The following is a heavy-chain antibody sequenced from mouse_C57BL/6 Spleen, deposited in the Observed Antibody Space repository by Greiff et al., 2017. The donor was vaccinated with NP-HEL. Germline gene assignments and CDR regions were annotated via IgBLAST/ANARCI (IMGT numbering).Heavy chain of an antibody. D-gene: IGHD2-4*01. CDR1: GFTFSDYG. CDR2: ISSGSSTI. V-gene: IGHV5-17*01. J-gene: IGHJ1*03. Sequence: EVKLVESGGGLVKPGGSLKLSCAASGFTFSDYGMHWVRQAPEKGLEWVAYISSGSSTIYYADTVKGRFTISRDNAKNTLFLQMTSLRSEDTAMYYCARKLYDYDEDWYFDVWGTGTTVTVSS. CDR3: ARKLYDYDEDWYFDV.